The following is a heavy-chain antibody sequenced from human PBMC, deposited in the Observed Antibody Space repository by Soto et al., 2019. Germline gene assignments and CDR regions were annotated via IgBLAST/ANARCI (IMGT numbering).Heavy chain of an antibody. V-gene: IGHV4-34*01. CDR1: GGSFSGYY. CDR3: ARDKITGLFDY. Sequence: QVQLHQWGAGLLKPWGPLSLPCAVYGGSFSGYYWTWIRQPPGTGLEWIGEINHRGSTNCNPSLKSRVTISVDTSNNQFSLKLTSVTAADTAVYYCARDKITGLFDYWGQGTLVTVSS. J-gene: IGHJ4*02. D-gene: IGHD2-8*02. CDR2: INHRGST.